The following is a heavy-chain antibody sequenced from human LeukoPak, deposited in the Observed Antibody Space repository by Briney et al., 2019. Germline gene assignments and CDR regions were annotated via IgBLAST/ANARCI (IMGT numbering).Heavy chain of an antibody. J-gene: IGHJ4*02. CDR3: ARGGALGYCSSTSCLIFDY. CDR1: GGTFCSYA. D-gene: IGHD2-2*01. CDR2: IIPTFGTA. V-gene: IGHV1-69*01. Sequence: SVKVSCKASGGTFCSYAISWVRQALGQGVEWRGGIIPTFGTANYAQKFQGRVTITADESTSTAYMELSSLRSEDTAVYYCARGGALGYCSSTSCLIFDYWGQGTLVTVSS.